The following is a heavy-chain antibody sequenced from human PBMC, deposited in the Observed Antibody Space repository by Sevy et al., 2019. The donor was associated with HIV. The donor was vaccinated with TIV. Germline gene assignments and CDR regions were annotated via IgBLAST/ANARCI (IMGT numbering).Heavy chain of an antibody. D-gene: IGHD2-2*01. CDR3: ARLYAAYDI. Sequence: SKTLSLTCAIYGGSFSDYSWNWIRQSPGKGLEWIGEVNHRGSTNYNPSLKSRVTLSVDTSKNQFSLKLTSMTPADTAVYFCARLYAAYDIWGQGTLVTVSS. V-gene: IGHV4-34*01. CDR1: GGSFSDYS. J-gene: IGHJ3*02. CDR2: VNHRGST.